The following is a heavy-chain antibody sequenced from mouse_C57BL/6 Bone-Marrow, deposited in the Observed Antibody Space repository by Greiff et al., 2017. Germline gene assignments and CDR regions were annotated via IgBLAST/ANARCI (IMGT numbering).Heavy chain of an antibody. CDR3: TSTSFPY. Sequence: QVQLQQPGAELVRPGASVKLSCKASGFTFTGYWMHWVKQRPGQGLEWIGRIDPSDGDTEYNPKFQGTATMTVDKSSNTAYLQLSSLTSEDAAVYYCTSTSFPYWGQGTLVTVSA. CDR1: GFTFTGYW. CDR2: IDPSDGDT. D-gene: IGHD1-1*01. V-gene: IGHV1-69*02. J-gene: IGHJ3*01.